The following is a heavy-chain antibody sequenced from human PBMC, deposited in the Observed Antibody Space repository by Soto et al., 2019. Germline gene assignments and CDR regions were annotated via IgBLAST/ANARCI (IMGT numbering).Heavy chain of an antibody. CDR2: IYYSGST. Sequence: SETLSLTCTVSGGSISSGGYYWSWIRQHPGKGLEWIGYIYYSGSTYYNPSLKSRVTISVDTSKNQFSLKLSSVTAADTAVYYCARAYHDYVWGSYRQYYFDYWGQGTLVTVSS. V-gene: IGHV4-31*03. D-gene: IGHD3-16*02. J-gene: IGHJ4*02. CDR1: GGSISSGGYY. CDR3: ARAYHDYVWGSYRQYYFDY.